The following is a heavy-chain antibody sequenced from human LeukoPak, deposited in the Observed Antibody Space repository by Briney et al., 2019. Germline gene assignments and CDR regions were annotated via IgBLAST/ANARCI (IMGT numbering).Heavy chain of an antibody. CDR3: ARMATAFDY. CDR1: GFTFSNSW. CDR2: ISSDGSSS. J-gene: IGHJ4*02. V-gene: IGHV3-74*01. Sequence: PGGSLRLFCAASGFTFSNSWMHWVRQVPGKGLLWVSRISSDGSSSIYADSVKGRFTISRDNAKNTLYLQMNSLRAEDTAVYYCARMATAFDYWGQGTLVTVSS. D-gene: IGHD1-1*01.